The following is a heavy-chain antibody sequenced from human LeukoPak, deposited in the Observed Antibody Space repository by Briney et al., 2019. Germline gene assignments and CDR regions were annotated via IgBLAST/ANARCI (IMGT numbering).Heavy chain of an antibody. Sequence: ASVKVSCKASGYTFTSYDINWVRQATGQGLEWMGWMNPNSGNTGYAQKFQGRVTMTRNTSISTAYMELSSLRSEDMTVYYCASRYGSGSQYFDYWGQGTLVTVSS. CDR2: MNPNSGNT. J-gene: IGHJ4*02. CDR1: GYTFTSYD. V-gene: IGHV1-8*01. D-gene: IGHD3-10*01. CDR3: ASRYGSGSQYFDY.